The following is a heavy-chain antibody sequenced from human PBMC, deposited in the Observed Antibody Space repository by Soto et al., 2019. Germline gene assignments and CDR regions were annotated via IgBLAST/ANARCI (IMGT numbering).Heavy chain of an antibody. Sequence: QVQLVESGGGVVQPGRSLRLSCAASGFTFSSYAMHWVRQAPGKGLEWVAVISYDGSNKYYADSVKGRFTISRDNSKNTLYLQMNSLRAEDTAVYYCARDVRGIVGATMPDYWGQGTLVTVSS. CDR3: ARDVRGIVGATMPDY. D-gene: IGHD1-26*01. V-gene: IGHV3-30-3*01. CDR1: GFTFSSYA. CDR2: ISYDGSNK. J-gene: IGHJ4*02.